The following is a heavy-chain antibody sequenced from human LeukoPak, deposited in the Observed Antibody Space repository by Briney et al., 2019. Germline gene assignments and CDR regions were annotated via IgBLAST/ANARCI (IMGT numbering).Heavy chain of an antibody. CDR1: GFTFTTYS. CDR3: APGYCSSTSCLHYFDY. CDR2: ISVSSNTI. D-gene: IGHD2-2*01. Sequence: PGGSLSLSCAASGFTFTTYSMNWVRQAPGEGLEWVSYISVSSNTIYYADSVKGRFTISRDNAKNSLYLQMNSLRAEDTAVYYCAPGYCSSTSCLHYFDYWGQGTLVTVS. J-gene: IGHJ4*02. V-gene: IGHV3-48*04.